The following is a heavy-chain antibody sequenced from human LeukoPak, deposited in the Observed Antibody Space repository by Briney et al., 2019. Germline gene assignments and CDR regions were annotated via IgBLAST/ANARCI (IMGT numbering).Heavy chain of an antibody. Sequence: ASVKVSCKASGYTFTSYDINWVRQATRQRLEWMGWMNPNSGNTTYAQKFQGRVTMTRNTSISTAYMELSSVRLEDTAVYYWARCRAGTNYWGQGTLVTVSS. V-gene: IGHV1-8*01. CDR3: ARCRAGTNY. J-gene: IGHJ4*02. CDR1: GYTFTSYD. D-gene: IGHD1-7*01. CDR2: MNPNSGNT.